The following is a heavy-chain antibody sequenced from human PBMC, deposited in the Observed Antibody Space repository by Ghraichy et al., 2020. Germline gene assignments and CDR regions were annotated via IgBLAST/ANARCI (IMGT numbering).Heavy chain of an antibody. Sequence: GGSLRLSCAASGFTFSSYEMNWVRQAPGKGLEWVSYISSSGSTIYYADSVKGRFTISRDNAKNSLYLQMNSLRAEDTAVYYCARDYDFWSGYGYYYGMDVWGQGTTVTVSS. V-gene: IGHV3-48*03. J-gene: IGHJ6*02. CDR1: GFTFSSYE. D-gene: IGHD3-3*01. CDR2: ISSSGSTI. CDR3: ARDYDFWSGYGYYYGMDV.